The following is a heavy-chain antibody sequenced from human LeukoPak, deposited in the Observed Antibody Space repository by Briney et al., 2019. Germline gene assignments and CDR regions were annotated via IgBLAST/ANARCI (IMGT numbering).Heavy chain of an antibody. J-gene: IGHJ6*03. CDR2: ISFDGNNK. D-gene: IGHD6-6*01. CDR3: ARDPKSSGYYYHYMDV. Sequence: GRSLRLSCAASGFIFSNSAMYWVRQAPGKGLERVAVISFDGNNKYEADSVKGRFTISRDNPRNTLYLQMNSLRVDDTAVYYCARDPKSSGYYYHYMDVWGKGTTVIVSS. CDR1: GFIFSNSA. V-gene: IGHV3-30*04.